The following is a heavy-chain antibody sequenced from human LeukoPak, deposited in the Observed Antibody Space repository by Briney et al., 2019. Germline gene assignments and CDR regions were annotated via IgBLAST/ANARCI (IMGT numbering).Heavy chain of an antibody. CDR2: ISWNSGSI. J-gene: IGHJ4*02. V-gene: IGHV3-9*01. CDR1: GFTFDDYA. D-gene: IGHD3-9*01. Sequence: GASLRLSCAASGFTFDDYAMHWVRQAPGKGLEWVSGISWNSGSIGYADSVKGRFTISRDNAKNSLYLQMNSLRAEDTALYYCAKDISYDILTGYPDYWGQGTLGTVSS. CDR3: AKDISYDILTGYPDY.